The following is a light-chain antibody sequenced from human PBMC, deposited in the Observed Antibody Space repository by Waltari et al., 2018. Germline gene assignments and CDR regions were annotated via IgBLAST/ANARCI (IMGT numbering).Light chain of an antibody. V-gene: IGKV2-30*02. Sequence: DVVMTQSPLSLPITPGQPASMTCRSRQSLLHTNGDTYLSWLLQKPGQPPRRLIYKVSNRASGVPDRFSGSGAGTDFTLKIRRVEAEDVGVYYCMQATHFPWTFGQGTKVEIK. CDR1: QSLLHTNGDTY. J-gene: IGKJ1*01. CDR2: KVS. CDR3: MQATHFPWT.